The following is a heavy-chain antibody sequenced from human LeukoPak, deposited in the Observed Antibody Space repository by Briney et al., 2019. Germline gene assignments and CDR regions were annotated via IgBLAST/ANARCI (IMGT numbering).Heavy chain of an antibody. D-gene: IGHD2-15*01. CDR2: FDPEDGET. J-gene: IGHJ4*02. CDR1: GYTLTELS. V-gene: IGHV1-24*01. Sequence: ASVKVSCKVSGYTLTELSMHWVRQAPGKGLEWMGGFDPEDGETIYAQKFQGRVTMIEDTSTDTAYMELSSLRSEDTAVYYCATEGYCSGGSCPFRYDYWGQGTLVTVSS. CDR3: ATEGYCSGGSCPFRYDY.